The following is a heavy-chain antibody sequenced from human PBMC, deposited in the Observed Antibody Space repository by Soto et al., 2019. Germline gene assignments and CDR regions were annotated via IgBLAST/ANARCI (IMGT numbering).Heavy chain of an antibody. V-gene: IGHV4-31*03. CDR1: GGSISSGGYY. Sequence: QVQLQESGPGLVKPSQTLSLTCTVSGGSISSGGYYWTWIRQHPGKGLEWIGYIYYSGSTYYNPSLKSRVTMSVDTSKNQFSLKLSSVTAADTAVYYCARGVRITMVRGVIIRPAHFDYWGQGNLVTVSS. D-gene: IGHD3-10*01. CDR3: ARGVRITMVRGVIIRPAHFDY. CDR2: IYYSGST. J-gene: IGHJ4*02.